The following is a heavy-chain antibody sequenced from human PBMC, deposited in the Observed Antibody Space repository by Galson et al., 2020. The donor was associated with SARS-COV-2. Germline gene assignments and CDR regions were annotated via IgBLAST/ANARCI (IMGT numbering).Heavy chain of an antibody. CDR1: GFTFSSYA. J-gene: IGHJ6*02. V-gene: IGHV3-30*04. CDR3: ARRGAVGHIVVVPAANYRNYYGMDV. CDR2: ISYDGSNK. D-gene: IGHD2-2*01. Sequence: GGSLRLSCAASGFTFSSYAMHWVRQAPGKGLEWVAVISYDGSNKYYADSVKGRFTISRDNSKNTLYLQMNSLRAEDTAVYYCARRGAVGHIVVVPAANYRNYYGMDVWGQGTTVTVSS.